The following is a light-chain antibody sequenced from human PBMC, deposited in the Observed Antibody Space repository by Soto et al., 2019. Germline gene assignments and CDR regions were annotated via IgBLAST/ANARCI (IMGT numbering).Light chain of an antibody. Sequence: QSVLTQPASVSGSPGQSITISCTGTSSDVGGYNYVSWYQQHPGKAPKLMIYEVSNRPSGVSNRFSGSKSGNTASLTISGLQAEDEADYYCSSYTSSSPCVFGGGTKLTVL. CDR2: EVS. J-gene: IGLJ3*02. V-gene: IGLV2-14*01. CDR3: SSYTSSSPCV. CDR1: SSDVGGYNY.